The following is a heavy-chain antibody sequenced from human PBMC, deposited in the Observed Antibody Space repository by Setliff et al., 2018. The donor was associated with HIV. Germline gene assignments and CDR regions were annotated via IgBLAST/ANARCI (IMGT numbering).Heavy chain of an antibody. CDR3: ARSVIGYYYYGMDV. Sequence: GGSLRLSCAASGFSFSDYWMSWVRQAPGKGLEWVAKIKQDGSNKYYADSVKGRFTISRDNSKDTLYLQMNSLRAEDTAVYYCARSVIGYYYYGMDVWGQGTLVTVSS. CDR2: IKQDGSNK. CDR1: GFSFSDYW. V-gene: IGHV3-7*01. J-gene: IGHJ6*02. D-gene: IGHD3-10*01.